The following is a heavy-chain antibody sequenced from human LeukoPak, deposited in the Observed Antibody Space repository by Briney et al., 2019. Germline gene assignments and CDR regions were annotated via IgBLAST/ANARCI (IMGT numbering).Heavy chain of an antibody. J-gene: IGHJ4*02. V-gene: IGHV3-23*01. CDR1: GFTLRSYD. CDR3: AKEYSGYDFDY. CDR2: TSGSGGNT. Sequence: PGGSPRLSCAASGFTLRSYDMSWVRQAPGKGLEWVAATSGSGGNTYYADSVKGRFTISRDNSKNTLYLQMNSLRAEDTAVYYCAKEYSGYDFDYWGQGTLVTVSS. D-gene: IGHD5-12*01.